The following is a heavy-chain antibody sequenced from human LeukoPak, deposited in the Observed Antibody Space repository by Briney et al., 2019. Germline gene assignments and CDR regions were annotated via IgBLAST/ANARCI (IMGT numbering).Heavy chain of an antibody. Sequence: GGSLRLSCAASGVTFSSYWMHWVRKAPAQGQVRVSRINSDGSTTSHADSVKGRFTISRDNAKNTLFLQMNSLRAEDTAVYYCARGGSSSWYGSWGQGTLVTVSS. CDR3: ARGGSSSWYGS. J-gene: IGHJ5*01. CDR1: GVTFSSYW. CDR2: INSDGSTT. V-gene: IGHV3-74*01. D-gene: IGHD6-13*01.